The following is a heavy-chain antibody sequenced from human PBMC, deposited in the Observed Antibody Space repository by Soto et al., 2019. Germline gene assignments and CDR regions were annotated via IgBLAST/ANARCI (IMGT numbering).Heavy chain of an antibody. CDR1: GGTFSSYA. V-gene: IGHV1-69*01. J-gene: IGHJ4*02. D-gene: IGHD3-22*01. CDR2: IIPIVGTA. CDR3: ARDRTVHYYDSSGYLYYFDY. Sequence: QVQLVQSGAEVKKPGSSVKVSCKASGGTFSSYAISWVRQAPGQGLEWMGGIIPIVGTANYAQKFQGRVTNTADDSTSTAYMELSSLRSEDTAVYYCARDRTVHYYDSSGYLYYFDYWGQGTLVTVSS.